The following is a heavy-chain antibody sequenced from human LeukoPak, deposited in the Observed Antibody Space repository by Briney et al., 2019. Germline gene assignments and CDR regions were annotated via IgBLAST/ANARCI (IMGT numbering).Heavy chain of an antibody. D-gene: IGHD4-17*01. V-gene: IGHV3-23*01. CDR3: ARALPSYGDYASYYYGMDV. J-gene: IGHJ6*02. CDR2: ISASGGGT. Sequence: PGGSLRLSCAASGFMFHGYAMTWVRQAPGKGLEWVSAISASGGGTYYADSVKGRFTISRENAKNSLYLQMNSLRAGDTAVYYCARALPSYGDYASYYYGMDVWGQGTTVTVSS. CDR1: GFMFHGYA.